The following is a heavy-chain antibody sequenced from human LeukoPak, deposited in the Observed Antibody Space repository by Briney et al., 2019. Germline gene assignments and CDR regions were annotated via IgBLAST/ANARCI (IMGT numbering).Heavy chain of an antibody. Sequence: SETLSLTCTVSGYSISSGYYWSWIRQPPGNGLEWIGEINHSGSTNYNPSLKSRVTISVDTSKNQFSLKLSSVTAADTAVYYCARRYSYGYAGLYYYYMDVWGKGTTVTVSS. CDR1: GYSISSGYY. CDR3: ARRYSYGYAGLYYYYMDV. D-gene: IGHD5-18*01. V-gene: IGHV4-38-2*02. CDR2: INHSGST. J-gene: IGHJ6*03.